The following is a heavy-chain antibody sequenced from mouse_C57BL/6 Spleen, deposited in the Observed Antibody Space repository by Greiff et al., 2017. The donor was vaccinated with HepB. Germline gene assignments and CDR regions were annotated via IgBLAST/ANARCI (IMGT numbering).Heavy chain of an antibody. CDR2: IWRGGST. D-gene: IGHD1-1*01. J-gene: IGHJ1*03. V-gene: IGHV2-5*01. CDR3: AKNKDYGKGWYFDV. Sequence: VQGVESGPGLVQPSQSLSITCTVSGFSLTSYGVHWVRQSPGKGLEWLGVIWRGGSTDYNAAFMSRLSITKDNSKSQVFFKMNSLQADDTAIYYCAKNKDYGKGWYFDVWGTGTTVTVSS. CDR1: GFSLTSYG.